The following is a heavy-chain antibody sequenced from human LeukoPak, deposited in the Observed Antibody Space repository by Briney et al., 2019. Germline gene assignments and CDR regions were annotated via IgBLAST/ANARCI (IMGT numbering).Heavy chain of an antibody. CDR3: ATHYFGSGFDY. J-gene: IGHJ4*02. V-gene: IGHV4-59*08. CDR2: MYYSGST. Sequence: PSETLSLTCTVSGGSINSYYWSWIRQPPGKGLEWIGYMYYSGSTNYNPSLKSRVTISVETSKDQFSLKLNSVTAADTAVYYCATHYFGSGFDYWGQGTLVTVSS. CDR1: GGSINSYY. D-gene: IGHD3-10*01.